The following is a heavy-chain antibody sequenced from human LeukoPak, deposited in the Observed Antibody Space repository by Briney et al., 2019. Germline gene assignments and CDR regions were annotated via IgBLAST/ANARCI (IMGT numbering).Heavy chain of an antibody. Sequence: PGGSLRLSCAASRFTISDYYINWLRLAPGKGLEWVSSISTSSTYTNFADSVRGRFTISRDNANNSLYLQMNSLRAEDTAVYYCARAQVVPAATYYYYYGMDVWGKGTTVTVSS. CDR3: ARAQVVPAATYYYYYGMDV. D-gene: IGHD2-2*01. CDR1: RFTISDYY. CDR2: ISTSSTYT. J-gene: IGHJ6*04. V-gene: IGHV3-11*06.